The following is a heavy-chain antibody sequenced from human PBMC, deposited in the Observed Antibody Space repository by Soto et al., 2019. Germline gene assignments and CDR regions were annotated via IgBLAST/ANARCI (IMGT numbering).Heavy chain of an antibody. CDR3: IQSRCGGDCLQSYASHYYYGMDV. CDR2: IYWDDDK. D-gene: IGHD2-21*02. CDR1: AFSLSTGGVG. Sequence: QITLKESGPPLVKPTQTLTLTCTFSAFSLSTGGVGVGWIRQPPGKALEWLALIYWDDDKRYSPSLRSRLTISKDTSKNQVVLTMTNMDPVDTATYYCIQSRCGGDCLQSYASHYYYGMDVWGQGTTVTVSS. V-gene: IGHV2-5*02. J-gene: IGHJ6*02.